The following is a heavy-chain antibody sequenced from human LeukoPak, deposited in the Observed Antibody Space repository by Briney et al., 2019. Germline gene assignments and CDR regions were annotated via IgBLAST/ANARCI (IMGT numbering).Heavy chain of an antibody. CDR2: ISGSGGST. V-gene: IGHV3-23*01. CDR1: GFTFSSYA. CDR3: AKDYYGSGSPFDY. J-gene: IGHJ4*02. D-gene: IGHD3-10*01. Sequence: PGGSLRLSCAASGFTFSSYAMSWIRQAPGKGLEWVSAISGSGGSTYYADSVKGRFTISRDNSKNTLYLQMNSLRAEDTAVYYCAKDYYGSGSPFDYWGQGTLVTVSS.